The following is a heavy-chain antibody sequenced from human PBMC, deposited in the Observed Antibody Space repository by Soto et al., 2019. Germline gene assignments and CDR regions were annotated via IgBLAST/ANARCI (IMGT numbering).Heavy chain of an antibody. Sequence: ETLSLTCTISCGSISSYYWSWIRQPPGKGLEWIGYIYYSGSTNYNPSLKSRVTISVDTSKNQFSLKLSSVTAADTAVYYCARGLRRYCSGGSCRSSYMDVWGKGTTVTVSS. J-gene: IGHJ6*03. D-gene: IGHD2-15*01. CDR2: IYYSGST. CDR1: CGSISSYY. CDR3: ARGLRRYCSGGSCRSSYMDV. V-gene: IGHV4-59*01.